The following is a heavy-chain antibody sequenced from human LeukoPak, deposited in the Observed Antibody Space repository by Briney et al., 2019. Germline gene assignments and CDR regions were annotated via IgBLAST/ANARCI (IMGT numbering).Heavy chain of an antibody. CDR3: ARDKEPYSIAVALGVPEYYFDY. CDR2: ISAYNGNT. J-gene: IGHJ4*02. D-gene: IGHD6-19*01. V-gene: IGHV1-18*01. CDR1: GYIFTSYG. Sequence: ASVKVSCKASGYIFTSYGISWVRQAPGQGLEWMGWISAYNGNTNYAQKLQGRVTMTTDTSTSTAYMELRSLRSDDTAVYYGARDKEPYSIAVALGVPEYYFDYWGQGTLVTVSS.